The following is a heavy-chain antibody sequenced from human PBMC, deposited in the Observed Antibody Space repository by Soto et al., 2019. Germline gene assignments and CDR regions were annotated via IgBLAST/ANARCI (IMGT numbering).Heavy chain of an antibody. J-gene: IGHJ4*02. CDR1: GFTFSSYG. Sequence: GGSLRLSCAASGFTFSSYGMHWVRQAPGKGLEWVAVISYDGSNKYYADSVKGRFTISRDNSKNTPYLQMNSLRAEDTAVYYCAKLSGPFDYWGQGTLVTVSS. CDR3: AKLSGPFDY. CDR2: ISYDGSNK. V-gene: IGHV3-30*18. D-gene: IGHD2-8*02.